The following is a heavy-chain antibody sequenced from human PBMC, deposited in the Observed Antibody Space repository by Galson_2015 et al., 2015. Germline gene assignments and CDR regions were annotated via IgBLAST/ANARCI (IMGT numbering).Heavy chain of an antibody. V-gene: IGHV3-33*01. CDR1: GFTFSSYG. D-gene: IGHD6-19*01. CDR2: IWYDGSNK. J-gene: IGHJ4*02. Sequence: SLRLSCAASGFTFSSYGMHWVRQAPGKGLEWVAVIWYDGSNKYYADSVKGRFTISRDNSKNTLYLQMNSLRAEDTAVYYCARDDSYSSGSYDYFDYWGQGTLVTVSS. CDR3: ARDDSYSSGSYDYFDY.